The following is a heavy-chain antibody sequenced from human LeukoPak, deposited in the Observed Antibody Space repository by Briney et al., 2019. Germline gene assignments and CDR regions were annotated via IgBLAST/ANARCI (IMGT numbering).Heavy chain of an antibody. D-gene: IGHD3-10*01. CDR1: GGSFSGYY. Sequence: SETLSLTCAVYGGSFSGYYWNWIRQSPGKGLEWIGSIYYSGSTYYNPSLKSRVTISVDTSKNQFSLKLSSVTAADTAVYYCARDGSGSHNWFDPWGQGTLVTVSS. J-gene: IGHJ5*02. CDR2: IYYSGST. V-gene: IGHV4-34*01. CDR3: ARDGSGSHNWFDP.